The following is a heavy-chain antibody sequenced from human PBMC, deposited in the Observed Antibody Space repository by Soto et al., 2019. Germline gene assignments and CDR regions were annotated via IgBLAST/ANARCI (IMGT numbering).Heavy chain of an antibody. V-gene: IGHV3-23*01. CDR1: GFTFSNYP. D-gene: IGHD6-19*01. Sequence: GGSLRLSCAASGFTFSNYPMNWVRQAPGKGLEWVSGITSGGNTYYADSVKGRFTISRDNSKNTLYLQVNSLRAEDTALYYCAKKTDSSVWDYWGQGTLVTVST. J-gene: IGHJ4*02. CDR3: AKKTDSSVWDY. CDR2: ITSGGNT.